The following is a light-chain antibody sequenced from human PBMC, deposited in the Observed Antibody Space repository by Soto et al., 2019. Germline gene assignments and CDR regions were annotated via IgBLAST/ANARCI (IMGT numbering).Light chain of an antibody. V-gene: IGLV2-11*01. Sequence: QSVLTQPRSVSGSPGQSVTISCTGTSSDVGGYNYVSWYQQHPGKAPKVMIYDVNKRPSGVPDRFSGSKSGNTASLTISGLQAEDEADYYCCSYAGNSYVFGTGTKVT. CDR1: SSDVGGYNY. CDR2: DVN. J-gene: IGLJ1*01. CDR3: CSYAGNSYV.